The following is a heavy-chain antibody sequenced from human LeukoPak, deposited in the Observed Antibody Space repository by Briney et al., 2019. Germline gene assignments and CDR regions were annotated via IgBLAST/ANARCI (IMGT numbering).Heavy chain of an antibody. D-gene: IGHD3-10*01. CDR2: ISGSGGST. J-gene: IGHJ4*02. CDR3: AKMPLWFGEFLNNDY. Sequence: GGSLRLSCAASGFTFSSYAMSWVRQAPGKGLEWVSAISGSGGSTYYADSVKGRFTISRDNSKNSLYLQMNSLRAEDTAVYYCAKMPLWFGEFLNNDYWGQGTLVTVSS. V-gene: IGHV3-23*01. CDR1: GFTFSSYA.